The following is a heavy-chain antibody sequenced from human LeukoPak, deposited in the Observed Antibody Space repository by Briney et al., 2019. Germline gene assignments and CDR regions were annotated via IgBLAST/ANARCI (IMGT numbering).Heavy chain of an antibody. CDR3: AKDRVGSGRHYDY. V-gene: IGHV3-21*04. CDR1: GFTFSNFA. D-gene: IGHD6-19*01. J-gene: IGHJ4*02. Sequence: PGGSLRLSCAASGFTFSNFAMTWVRQAPGKGLEWVSSIVGSSSTYYADSLKGRFTISRDNAKNSLYLQMNSLRAEDTAVYYCAKDRVGSGRHYDYWGQGTLVTVSS. CDR2: IVGSSST.